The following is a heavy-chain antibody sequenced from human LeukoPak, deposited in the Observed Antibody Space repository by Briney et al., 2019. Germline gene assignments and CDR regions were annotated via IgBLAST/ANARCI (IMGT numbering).Heavy chain of an antibody. CDR2: IYYSGST. CDR1: GYSISSSSYY. J-gene: IGHJ4*02. V-gene: IGHV4-39*01. D-gene: IGHD3-10*01. CDR3: ARYGSGYY. Sequence: SETLSLTCTVSGYSISSSSYYWGWIRQPPGKGLEWIGSIYYSGSTYYNPSLKSRVTISVDTSKNQFSLKLSSVTAADTAVYYCARYGSGYYWGQGTLVTVSS.